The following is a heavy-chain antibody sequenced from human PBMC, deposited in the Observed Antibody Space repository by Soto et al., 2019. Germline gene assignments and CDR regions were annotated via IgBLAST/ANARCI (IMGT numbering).Heavy chain of an antibody. Sequence: SETLSLTCAVYGGTFSGYYWSWIRQPPGKGLEWIGEINHSGSTNYNPSLKSRVTISVDTSKNQFSLKLSSVTAADTAVYYCARGFKSGYYYSTGSWFDPWGQGTLVTVSS. CDR2: INHSGST. CDR1: GGTFSGYY. J-gene: IGHJ5*02. CDR3: ARGFKSGYYYSTGSWFDP. V-gene: IGHV4-34*01. D-gene: IGHD5-12*01.